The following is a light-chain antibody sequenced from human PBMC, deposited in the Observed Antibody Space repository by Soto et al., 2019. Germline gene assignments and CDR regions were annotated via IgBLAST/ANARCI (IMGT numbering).Light chain of an antibody. CDR2: TAS. V-gene: IGKV1-12*01. Sequence: SQMTQSPSSVSASVGDRVTITCRASQGVSTWLAWYQQKPGKAPNLLIYTASSLQSGVPSRFSGSGSGTDFTLTINGLQPEDFATYYCQQAASFPITFGQRTRLEIK. J-gene: IGKJ5*01. CDR3: QQAASFPIT. CDR1: QGVSTW.